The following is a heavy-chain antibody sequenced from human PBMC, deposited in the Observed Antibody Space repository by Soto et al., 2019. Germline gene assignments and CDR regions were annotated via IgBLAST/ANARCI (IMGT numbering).Heavy chain of an antibody. CDR3: ARGRERLYYYYGMDV. CDR2: INHSGST. J-gene: IGHJ6*02. D-gene: IGHD1-26*01. CDR1: GGSFSGYY. V-gene: IGHV4-34*01. Sequence: QVQLQQWGAGLLKPSETLSLTCAVYGGSFSGYYWSWIRQPPGKGLEWIGEINHSGSTNYNPSLKSRVTISVDTSKNQFSLQLSSVTAADTAVYYCARGRERLYYYYGMDVWGQGTTVTVSS.